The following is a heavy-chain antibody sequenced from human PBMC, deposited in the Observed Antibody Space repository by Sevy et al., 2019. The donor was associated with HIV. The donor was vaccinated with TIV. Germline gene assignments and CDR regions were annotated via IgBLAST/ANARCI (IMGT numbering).Heavy chain of an antibody. CDR2: FDPEDGET. CDR3: ATTKDYYDSSCYPFDY. CDR1: GYTLTELS. J-gene: IGHJ4*02. Sequence: ASVKVSCKVSGYTLTELSMHWLRQAPGKGLEWVGSFDPEDGETVYEHNFQGRVSMTEDTSTDTAYMEVISLKFEETALYYCATTKDYYDSSCYPFDYWGQGTLVTVSS. V-gene: IGHV1-24*01. D-gene: IGHD3-22*01.